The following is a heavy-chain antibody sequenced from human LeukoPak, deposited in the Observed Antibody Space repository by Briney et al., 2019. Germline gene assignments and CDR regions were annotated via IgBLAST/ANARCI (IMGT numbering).Heavy chain of an antibody. CDR2: IRSKAYGGTT. CDR3: TRFFSHVPAADY. D-gene: IGHD2-2*01. J-gene: IGHJ4*02. CDR1: GFTFGDYA. V-gene: IGHV3-49*04. Sequence: GGSLRLSCTASGFTFGDYAMSWVRQAPGKGLEWVGFIRSKAYGGTTEYAASVKGRFTISRDDSKSIAYLQMNSLKTEDTAVYYCTRFFSHVPAADYWGQGTLVTVSS.